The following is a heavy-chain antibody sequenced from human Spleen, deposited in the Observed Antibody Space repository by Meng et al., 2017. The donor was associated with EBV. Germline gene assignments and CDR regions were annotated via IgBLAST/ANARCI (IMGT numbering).Heavy chain of an antibody. D-gene: IGHD4-17*01. CDR1: GASISSAGYY. V-gene: IGHV4-30-4*01. CDR3: VREGFGDRWFDY. J-gene: IGHJ4*02. CDR2: TYNRGST. Sequence: QVQLQESGPGLVXPXXXXXRTXAVSGASISSAGYYWSWNRQPPGKGLEWIGHTYNRGSTYYNPSLRSRVLISVDTSKNQFSLNLSSVTVADTAVYYCVREGFGDRWFDYWGQGTLVTVSS.